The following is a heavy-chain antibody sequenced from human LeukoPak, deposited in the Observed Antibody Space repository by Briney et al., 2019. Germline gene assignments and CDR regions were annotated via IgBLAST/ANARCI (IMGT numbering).Heavy chain of an antibody. D-gene: IGHD6-6*01. V-gene: IGHV3-48*04. Sequence: GGSLRLSCAASGFTFSSYSMTWVRQAPGKGLEWVSYISSSSSTIYYADSVKGRFTISRDNAKNSLYLQMNSLRAEDTAVYYCARREYSSSSGYYYYYMDVWGKGTTVTVSS. CDR1: GFTFSSYS. CDR3: ARREYSSSSGYYYYYMDV. CDR2: ISSSSSTI. J-gene: IGHJ6*03.